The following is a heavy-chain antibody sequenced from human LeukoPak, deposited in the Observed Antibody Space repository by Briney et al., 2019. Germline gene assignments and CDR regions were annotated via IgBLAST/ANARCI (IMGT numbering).Heavy chain of an antibody. D-gene: IGHD1-26*01. J-gene: IGHJ2*01. CDR3: ARGKAVGATLWYFDL. CDR2: INPNSGGT. CDR1: GYTFTGYY. V-gene: IGHV1-2*02. Sequence: ASVKVSCKASGYTFTGYYMHWVRQAPGQGLEWMGWINPNSGGTNYAQKFQGRVTMTRDTSISTAYMELSRLRSDDTAVYYCARGKAVGATLWYFDLWGRGTLVTVSS.